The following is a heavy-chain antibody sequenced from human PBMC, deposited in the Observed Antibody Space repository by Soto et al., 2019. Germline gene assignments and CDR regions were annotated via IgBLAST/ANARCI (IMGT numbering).Heavy chain of an antibody. CDR2: INHSGST. CDR3: ARRVYDYIWGSYRHPAFDY. V-gene: IGHV4-34*01. CDR1: GGSFSGYY. D-gene: IGHD3-16*02. J-gene: IGHJ4*02. Sequence: QVQLQQWGAGLLKPSETLSLTCAVYGGSFSGYYWSWIRQPPGKGLEWIGEINHSGSTNYNPSLTSRVTISVDTSKNQFSLKLSSVTAADTAVYYCARRVYDYIWGSYRHPAFDYWGQGTLVTVSS.